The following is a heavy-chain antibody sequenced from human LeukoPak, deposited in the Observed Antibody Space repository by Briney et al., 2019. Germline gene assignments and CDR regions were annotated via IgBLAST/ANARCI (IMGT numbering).Heavy chain of an antibody. J-gene: IGHJ4*02. CDR1: GFTFSTYN. V-gene: IGHV3-21*01. D-gene: IGHD3-3*01. CDR3: ARDFGVGVKSDY. Sequence: GGSLRLSCVASGFTFSTYNMNSVRQAPGKGLEWVSSISISSSSGYIFYADSVKGRLTISRDDAKNSLYLQTNSLSAEDMADYYCARDFGVGVKSDYWGQGTLVTVSS. CDR2: ISISSSSGYI.